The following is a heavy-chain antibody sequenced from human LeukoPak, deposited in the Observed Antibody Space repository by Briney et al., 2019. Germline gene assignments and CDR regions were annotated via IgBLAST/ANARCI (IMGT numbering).Heavy chain of an antibody. V-gene: IGHV4-4*07. CDR1: GGSLSSYY. Sequence: SETLSLTCTVSGGSLSSYYWSWIRQPAGKGLEWIGRIYISGSTNYNPSLKSRVTMSLDTSKNSFSLKLSSVTAADTAVYYCASAAGGPYYDILTGYSTEYYFDYWGQGTLVTVSS. J-gene: IGHJ4*02. CDR3: ASAAGGPYYDILTGYSTEYYFDY. CDR2: IYISGST. D-gene: IGHD3-9*01.